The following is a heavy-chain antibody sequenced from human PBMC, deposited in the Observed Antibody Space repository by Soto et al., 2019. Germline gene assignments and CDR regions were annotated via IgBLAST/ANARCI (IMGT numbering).Heavy chain of an antibody. Sequence: PGGSLRLSCAASGFTFSSYSMNWVRQAPGKGLEWVSSISSSSSYIYYADSVKGRFTISRDNAKNSLYLQMNSLRAEDTAVYYCARVGGRAAGPFDYWGQGTLVTVSS. V-gene: IGHV3-21*01. CDR3: ARVGGRAAGPFDY. D-gene: IGHD6-13*01. J-gene: IGHJ4*02. CDR1: GFTFSSYS. CDR2: ISSSSSYI.